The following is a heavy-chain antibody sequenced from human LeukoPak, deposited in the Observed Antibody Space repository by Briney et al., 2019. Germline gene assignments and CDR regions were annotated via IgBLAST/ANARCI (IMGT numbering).Heavy chain of an antibody. CDR2: IFYTGFT. CDR1: DGSISDSY. D-gene: IGHD6-13*01. CDR3: ARVYSSSWYQPSSNYYFDY. J-gene: IGHJ4*02. Sequence: SETLSLTCTVSDGSISDSYWSWIRQSPGKGLEWIGYIFYTGFTHYNPSLKSRVTISVDTSKNQFSLKLSSVTAADTAVYYCARVYSSSWYQPSSNYYFDYWGQGTLVTVSS. V-gene: IGHV4-59*12.